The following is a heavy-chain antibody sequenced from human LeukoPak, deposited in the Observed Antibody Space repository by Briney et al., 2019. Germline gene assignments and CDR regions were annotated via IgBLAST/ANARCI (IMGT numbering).Heavy chain of an antibody. CDR2: IYYNGNT. CDR1: GGSINNYH. J-gene: IGHJ3*02. V-gene: IGHV4-59*01. D-gene: IGHD3-22*01. Sequence: SETLSLTCTVSGGSINNYHWSWIRQPPGKGLEWIGYIYYNGNTKYNPSLRSRVTISVDTSKNQFSLRLSSVTAADTAVYYCAREVEYYYDSSGYYIGAFDIWGQGTVVTASS. CDR3: AREVEYYYDSSGYYIGAFDI.